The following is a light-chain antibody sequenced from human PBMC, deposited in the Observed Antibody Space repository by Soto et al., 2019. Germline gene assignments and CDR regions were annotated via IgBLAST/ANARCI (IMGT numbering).Light chain of an antibody. CDR3: QQFGDSLT. Sequence: EVVLTQSPVTLSLSPGERATLSCRASQSFRGLLAWYQQKPGQAPRLLIYGASSRATGIPDRFRGSGSGTDFTLTITRLEPEDFALYYCQQFGDSLTFGGGTMVEIK. CDR1: QSFRGL. CDR2: GAS. V-gene: IGKV3-20*01. J-gene: IGKJ4*01.